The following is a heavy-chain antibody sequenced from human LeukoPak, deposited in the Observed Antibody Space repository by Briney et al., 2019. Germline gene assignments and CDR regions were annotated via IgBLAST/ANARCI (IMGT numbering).Heavy chain of an antibody. CDR1: GFTFNSYA. V-gene: IGHV3-23*01. CDR3: GKTTIGYSSGRYPGWPVDY. Sequence: GGSLRLSCAASGFTFNSYAMYWVRQAPGKGLEWISGIFGSGGSPHYADSVKGRFTISRDNSQEIVYLQLDSLRVEDTALYYCGKTTIGYSSGRYPGWPVDYWGQGALVTVSS. CDR2: IFGSGGSP. D-gene: IGHD2-15*01. J-gene: IGHJ4*02.